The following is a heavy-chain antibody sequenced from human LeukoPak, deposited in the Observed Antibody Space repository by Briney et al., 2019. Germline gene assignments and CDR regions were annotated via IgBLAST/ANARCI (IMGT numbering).Heavy chain of an antibody. J-gene: IGHJ4*02. D-gene: IGHD3-22*01. CDR2: IWYDGSNK. V-gene: IGHV3-33*01. CDR3: ARALFNYDNSGLNY. CDR1: GFTFSSYV. Sequence: RGSLRLSCAASGFTFSSYVMYWVRQAPGKGLEWVANIWYDGSNKYYADSVKGRFTISRDNSKNTLYLQMNSLRAEDTAVYYCARALFNYDNSGLNYWGQGTLVTVSS.